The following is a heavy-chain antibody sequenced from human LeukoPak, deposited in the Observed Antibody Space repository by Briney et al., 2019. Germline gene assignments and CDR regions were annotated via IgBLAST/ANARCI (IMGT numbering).Heavy chain of an antibody. V-gene: IGHV4-34*01. J-gene: IGHJ4*02. Sequence: SETLSLTCAVYGGSFSGYYWSWIRQPPGKGLEWIGEINHSGSTNYNPSLKSRVTISVDTSKNQFSLKLSSVTAADTAVYYCARATGIAVAGTGGAFDYWGQGTLVTVSS. CDR2: INHSGST. CDR1: GGSFSGYY. CDR3: ARATGIAVAGTGGAFDY. D-gene: IGHD6-19*01.